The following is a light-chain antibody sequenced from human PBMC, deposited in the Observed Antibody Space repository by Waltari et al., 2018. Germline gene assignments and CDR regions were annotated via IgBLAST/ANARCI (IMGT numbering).Light chain of an antibody. V-gene: IGLV1-51*01. J-gene: IGLJ2*01. CDR3: ATWDNSLREVV. CDR1: ISNIGNYY. CDR2: DNN. Sequence: QSVLTQPPSVSAAPGQKVTISCSGSISNIGNYYVSWYHQLPGAAPRLLIYDNNERASGIPDRFSASKSGTSATLGITGLQIEDEADYYCATWDNSLREVVFGGWTKLTVL.